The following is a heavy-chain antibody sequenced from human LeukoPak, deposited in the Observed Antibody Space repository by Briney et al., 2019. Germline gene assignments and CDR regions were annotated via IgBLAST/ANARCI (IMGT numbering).Heavy chain of an antibody. Sequence: PGGSLILSCAASGFTFSSSAMHWVRQAPGKGLEWVAFIRFDGTNKYYADSVKGRFTISRDNSKNTLYLQMNSLRAEDTAVYYCAKGYSYGYEYWGQGAPVTVSS. V-gene: IGHV3-30*02. J-gene: IGHJ4*02. CDR2: IRFDGTNK. D-gene: IGHD5-18*01. CDR3: AKGYSYGYEY. CDR1: GFTFSSSA.